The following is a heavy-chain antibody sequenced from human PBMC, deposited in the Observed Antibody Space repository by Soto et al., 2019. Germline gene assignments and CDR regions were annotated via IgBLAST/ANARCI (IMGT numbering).Heavy chain of an antibody. V-gene: IGHV3-30*18. CDR3: AKEAGYYDLLTGYYRHTFDI. CDR1: GFTFGSYG. D-gene: IGHD3-9*01. CDR2: VSNDGNNE. Sequence: GGALRLSCVASGFTFGSYGMHWVRQAPGQGLEWVALVSNDGNNEDYADSVKGRFTISRDTSKNTLSLQMSSLRAEDTAMYYCAKEAGYYDLLTGYYRHTFDIWGQGTMVTVSS. J-gene: IGHJ3*02.